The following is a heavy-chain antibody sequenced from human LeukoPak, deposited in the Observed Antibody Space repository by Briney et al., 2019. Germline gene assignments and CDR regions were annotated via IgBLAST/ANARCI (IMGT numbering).Heavy chain of an antibody. J-gene: IGHJ4*02. CDR1: GGSFSGYY. CDR3: ARYGSSSVFDY. CDR2: IYYSGST. Sequence: PSETLSLTCAVYGGSFSGYYWSWIRQPPGKGLEWIGYIYYSGSTNYNPSLKSRVTISVDTSKNQFSLKLSSVTAADTAVYYCARYGSSSVFDYWGQGTLVTVSS. V-gene: IGHV4-59*01. D-gene: IGHD6-6*01.